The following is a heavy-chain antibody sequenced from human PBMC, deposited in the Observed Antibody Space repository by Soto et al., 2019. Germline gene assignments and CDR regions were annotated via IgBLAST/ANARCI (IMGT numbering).Heavy chain of an antibody. CDR1: GGSFSGYY. Sequence: PSETLSLTCAVYGGSFSGYYGSWIRQPPGKGLEWIGEINHSGSTNYNPSLKSRVTISVDTSKNQFSLKLSSVTAADTAVYYCARSRSTGWECPRAWFDPWGQGTLVTVSS. CDR3: ARSRSTGWECPRAWFDP. CDR2: INHSGST. V-gene: IGHV4-34*01. D-gene: IGHD1-26*01. J-gene: IGHJ5*02.